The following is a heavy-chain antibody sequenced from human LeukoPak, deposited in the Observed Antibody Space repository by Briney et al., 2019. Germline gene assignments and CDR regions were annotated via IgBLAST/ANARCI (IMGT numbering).Heavy chain of an antibody. Sequence: SVNVSCKASGFTFTHSAVQWVRRARGQRLEWIGWIVVGSGNTNYAQKLQERVTIPRDMSTSTAYMELSSLRSEDTAVYYCAAASGSYPEGYWGQGTLVTVSS. V-gene: IGHV1-58*01. CDR1: GFTFTHSA. CDR2: IVVGSGNT. CDR3: AAASGSYPEGY. D-gene: IGHD1-26*01. J-gene: IGHJ4*02.